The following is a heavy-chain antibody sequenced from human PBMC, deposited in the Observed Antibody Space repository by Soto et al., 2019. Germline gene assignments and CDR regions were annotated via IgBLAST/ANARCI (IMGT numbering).Heavy chain of an antibody. V-gene: IGHV3-23*01. CDR3: AELVGVVAGAVLN. CDR2: ISGSGGST. CDR1: GFTFSTYA. J-gene: IGHJ4*02. Sequence: EVQLLESGGGLVQSGGSLRLSCAASGFTFSTYAMSWVRQAPGKGLEWVSGISGSGGSTYYADSVKGRFTISRDNSKNSLYLQMISLRAEDSSVYSCAELVGVVAGAVLNWGQGPLVTVSS. D-gene: IGHD6-19*01.